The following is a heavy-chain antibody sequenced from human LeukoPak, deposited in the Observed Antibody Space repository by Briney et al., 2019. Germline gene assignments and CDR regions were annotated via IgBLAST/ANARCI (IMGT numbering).Heavy chain of an antibody. D-gene: IGHD6-6*01. CDR1: GFTVSSNY. CDR3: ARELGARPPHWFDP. CDR2: IYSGGST. J-gene: IGHJ5*02. Sequence: PGGSLRLSCAASGFTVSSNYMSWVRQAPGKGLEWVSVIYSGGSTYYADSVKGRFTISRDNSKNTLYLQMNSLRAEDTAVYYCARELGARPPHWFDPWGQGTLVTVSS. V-gene: IGHV3-53*01.